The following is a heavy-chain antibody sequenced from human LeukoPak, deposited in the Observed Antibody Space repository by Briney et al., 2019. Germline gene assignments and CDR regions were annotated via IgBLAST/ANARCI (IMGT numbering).Heavy chain of an antibody. V-gene: IGHV1-2*02. CDR3: ARGADYDFWSGYKINPDY. Sequence: ASVKVSCKASGYTFTCYYMHWVRQAPGQGLEWMGWINPNSGGTNYAQKFQGRVTMTRDTSISTAYMELSRLRSDDTAVYYCARGADYDFWSGYKINPDYWGQGTLVTVSS. D-gene: IGHD3-3*01. CDR2: INPNSGGT. CDR1: GYTFTCYY. J-gene: IGHJ4*02.